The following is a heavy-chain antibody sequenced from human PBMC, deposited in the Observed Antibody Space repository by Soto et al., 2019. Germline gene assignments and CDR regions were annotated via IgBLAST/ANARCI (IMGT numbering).Heavy chain of an antibody. J-gene: IGHJ3*01. CDR2: IYPGDSDT. CDR3: AVPISKRLLVFNF. CDR1: GYSFTSYW. V-gene: IGHV5-51*01. D-gene: IGHD3-3*01. Sequence: GESLKISCKGSGYSFTSYWIGWVRQMPGKGLEWMGIIYPGDSDTRYSPSFQGQVTISADKSISTAYLQWSSLKASDTAIYYGAVPISKRLLVFNFWGKGTRVT.